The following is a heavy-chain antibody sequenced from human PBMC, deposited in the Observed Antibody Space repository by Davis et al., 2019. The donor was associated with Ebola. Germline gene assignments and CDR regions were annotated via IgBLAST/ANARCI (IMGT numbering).Heavy chain of an antibody. V-gene: IGHV1-69*06. CDR2: IIPIFGTA. CDR3: AREGYCSGGSCYEYYFDY. CDR1: GGTFSSYA. Sequence: SVKVSCKASGGTFSSYAISWVRQAPGQGLEWMGRIIPIFGTANYAQKFQGRVTITADKSTSTAYMELSSLRSEDTAVYYCAREGYCSGGSCYEYYFDYWGQGTLVTVSS. D-gene: IGHD2-15*01. J-gene: IGHJ4*02.